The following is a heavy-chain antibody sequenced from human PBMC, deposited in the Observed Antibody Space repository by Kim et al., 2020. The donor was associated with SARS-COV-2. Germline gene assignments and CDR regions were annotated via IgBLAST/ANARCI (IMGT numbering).Heavy chain of an antibody. CDR1: GSTFSSYG. Sequence: GGSLRLSCAASGSTFSSYGMSWVRQAPEKGLEWVGHIKPDGSEEYNVDSVKGRFTLSRDNAKRSLYLRMDNLRAKDTAVYYCVTGGIFRGIAECNWGRGALVTVSS. V-gene: IGHV3-7*01. CDR3: VTGGIFRGIAECN. J-gene: IGHJ4*02. D-gene: IGHD3-10*01. CDR2: IKPDGSEE.